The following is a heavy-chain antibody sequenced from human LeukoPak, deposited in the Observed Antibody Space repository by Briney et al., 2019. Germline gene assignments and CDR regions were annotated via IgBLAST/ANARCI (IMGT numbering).Heavy chain of an antibody. CDR1: GFTFSSYA. CDR3: ARAAGYDFWSGLGGDY. CDR2: ISYDGSNK. D-gene: IGHD3-3*01. V-gene: IGHV3-30-3*01. J-gene: IGHJ4*02. Sequence: GGSLRLSCAASGFTFSSYAMHWVRQAPGKGLEWVAVISYDGSNKYYADSVKGRFTISRDNSKNTLYLQMNSLRAEDTAVYYCARAAGYDFWSGLGGDYWGQGTLVTVSS.